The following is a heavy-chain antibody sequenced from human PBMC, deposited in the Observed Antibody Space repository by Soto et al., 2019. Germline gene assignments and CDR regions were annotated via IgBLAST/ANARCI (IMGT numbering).Heavy chain of an antibody. Sequence: QVQLVQSGAEVKKPGSSVKVSCKASGGTFSSYAISWVRQAPGQGLEWMGGIIPIFGTANYAQKFQGRVTITADKSTSTAYMELSSLRSYDTAVYYCASQQDIVVVPAAKGGYYYYGMDVWGQGTTVTVSS. D-gene: IGHD2-2*01. CDR2: IIPIFGTA. V-gene: IGHV1-69*06. J-gene: IGHJ6*02. CDR3: ASQQDIVVVPAAKGGYYYYGMDV. CDR1: GGTFSSYA.